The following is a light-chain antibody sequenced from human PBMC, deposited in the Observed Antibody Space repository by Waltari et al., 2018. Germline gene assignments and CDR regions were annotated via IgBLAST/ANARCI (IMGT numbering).Light chain of an antibody. J-gene: IGKJ2*01. V-gene: IGKV3-11*01. CDR1: QSFSSY. CDR3: QQRSNWPFT. Sequence: EIVLTQSPATLSLSPGERATLPCRASQSFSSYLAGYQQKPGQAPRLLIYVASNRATGIPARFSGSGSGTDFTLTISSLEPEDFAVYYCQQRSNWPFTFGQGTKLEIK. CDR2: VAS.